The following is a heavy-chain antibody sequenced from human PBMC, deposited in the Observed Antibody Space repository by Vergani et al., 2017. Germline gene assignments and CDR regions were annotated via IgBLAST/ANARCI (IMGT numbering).Heavy chain of an antibody. CDR2: FDPEDGET. CDR1: GYTITELS. D-gene: IGHD3-22*01. Sequence: QVQLVQSGAEVKKPGASVKVSCKVSGYTITELSMHWVRQAPGKGLEWMGGFDPEDGETIYEQKFQGRVTMTGDTSTNTAYMELSGMRSEDTAVYYCATVLHWDYDSSGYCYFDYWGQGTLVTVSS. CDR3: ATVLHWDYDSSGYCYFDY. V-gene: IGHV1-24*01. J-gene: IGHJ4*02.